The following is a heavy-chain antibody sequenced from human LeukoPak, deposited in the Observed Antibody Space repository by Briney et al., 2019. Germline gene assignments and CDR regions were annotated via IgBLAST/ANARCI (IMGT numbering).Heavy chain of an antibody. CDR3: ARGQDIVATADY. V-gene: IGHV4-39*07. J-gene: IGHJ4*02. D-gene: IGHD5-12*01. Sequence: PSETLSLTCTVSGGSFSSSSYYWGWIRQPPGKGLEWIGSIYYSGSTYYNPSLKSRVTISVDTSKNQFSLKLSSVTAADTAVYYCARGQDIVATADYWGQGTLVTVSS. CDR1: GGSFSSSSYY. CDR2: IYYSGST.